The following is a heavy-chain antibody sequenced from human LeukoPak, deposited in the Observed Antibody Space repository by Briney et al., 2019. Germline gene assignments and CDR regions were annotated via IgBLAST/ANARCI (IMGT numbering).Heavy chain of an antibody. J-gene: IGHJ4*02. CDR2: IYSGGIT. CDR1: GFTVSSSY. D-gene: IGHD6-19*01. Sequence: GGSLRLSCAASGFTVSSSYVSWVRQAPGKGLEWVSVIYSGGITYYADSVKGRFTFSRDNSKNTLYLQMNSLRVDDTAVYYCAKRLDSSGWYATFDYWGQGILVTVSS. CDR3: AKRLDSSGWYATFDY. V-gene: IGHV3-53*01.